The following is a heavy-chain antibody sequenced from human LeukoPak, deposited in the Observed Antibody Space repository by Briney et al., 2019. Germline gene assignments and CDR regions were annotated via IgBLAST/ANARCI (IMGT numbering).Heavy chain of an antibody. CDR3: AGSSGSSDPFDI. Sequence: GASVKVSCKASGYTFTSYYMHWVRRAPGQGLEWMGIINPSGGSTSYAQKFQGRVTMTRDMSTSTVYMELSSLRSEDTAVYYCAGSSGSSDPFDIWGQGTMVTVSS. J-gene: IGHJ3*02. CDR2: INPSGGST. D-gene: IGHD3-10*01. V-gene: IGHV1-46*01. CDR1: GYTFTSYY.